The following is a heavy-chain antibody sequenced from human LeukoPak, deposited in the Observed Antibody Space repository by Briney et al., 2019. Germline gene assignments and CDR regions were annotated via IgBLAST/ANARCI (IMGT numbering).Heavy chain of an antibody. CDR1: GFTFSSYG. D-gene: IGHD5-18*01. CDR2: IHYGGSNK. CDR3: AKGRDTAMITEC. Sequence: PGGSLRLSCAASGFTFSSYGMHWVRQAPGKGLEWVAFIHYGGSNKYYADSVKGRFTISRDNSKNTLYLQMNSLRAEDTAVYYCAKGRDTAMITECWGQGTLVTVSS. J-gene: IGHJ4*02. V-gene: IGHV3-30*02.